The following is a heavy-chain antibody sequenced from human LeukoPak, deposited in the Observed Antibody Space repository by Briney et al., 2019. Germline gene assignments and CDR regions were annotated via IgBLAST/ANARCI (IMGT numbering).Heavy chain of an antibody. CDR3: ARGSIGWKYGGTIYYYGMDV. J-gene: IGHJ6*02. CDR1: DDSISHYY. CDR2: IYTRGST. D-gene: IGHD1-7*01. Sequence: SETLSLTCTVSDDSISHYYWSWIRQPAGKRLEWIGHIYTRGSTNYNPSFKSRVTMSVDTSKNQFSLRLSSVTAADTAVYYCARGSIGWKYGGTIYYYGMDVWGQGTTVTVSS. V-gene: IGHV4-4*07.